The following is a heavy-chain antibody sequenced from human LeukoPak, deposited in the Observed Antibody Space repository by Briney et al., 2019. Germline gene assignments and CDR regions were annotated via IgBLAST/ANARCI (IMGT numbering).Heavy chain of an antibody. Sequence: SETLSLTCTVSGGSISSSSYYWGWIRQPPGKGLEWIGSIYYSGSTYYNPSLKSRVTISVDTSKNQFSLKLSSVTAADTAVYYCARRGGAGRSWFDPWGQGTLVTVSS. D-gene: IGHD6-13*01. V-gene: IGHV4-39*01. CDR2: IYYSGST. CDR3: ARRGGAGRSWFDP. J-gene: IGHJ5*02. CDR1: GGSISSSSYY.